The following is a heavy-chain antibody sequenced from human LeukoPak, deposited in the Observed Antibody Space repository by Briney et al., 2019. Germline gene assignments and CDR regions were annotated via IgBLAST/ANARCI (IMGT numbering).Heavy chain of an antibody. J-gene: IGHJ4*02. Sequence: QPGGSLRLSCAASGFTFSSYAMSWVRQAPGKGLEWVSAISGSGGSTYYADSVKGRFTISRDNSENTLYLQMNSLRAEDTAVYYCAKDGLYYYDSSGYHDYWGQGTLVTASS. V-gene: IGHV3-23*01. CDR2: ISGSGGST. CDR3: AKDGLYYYDSSGYHDY. D-gene: IGHD3-22*01. CDR1: GFTFSSYA.